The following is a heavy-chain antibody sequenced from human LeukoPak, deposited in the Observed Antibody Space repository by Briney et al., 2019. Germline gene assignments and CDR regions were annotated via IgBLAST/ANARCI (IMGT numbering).Heavy chain of an antibody. CDR1: GFTFSSHA. Sequence: GGSLRLSCAASGFTFSSHAMSWVRQAPGKGLEWVSTISGSGGSTYYAESVKGRFTISRDNSKNTVYLQMNSLRAEDTAVYYCAKDGWFGELLFPHDYWGQGTLVTVSS. J-gene: IGHJ4*02. CDR2: ISGSGGST. V-gene: IGHV3-23*01. D-gene: IGHD3-10*01. CDR3: AKDGWFGELLFPHDY.